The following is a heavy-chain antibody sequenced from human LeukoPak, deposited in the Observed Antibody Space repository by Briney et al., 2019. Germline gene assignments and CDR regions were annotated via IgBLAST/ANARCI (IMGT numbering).Heavy chain of an antibody. CDR2: ISSSGSTI. V-gene: IGHV3-48*03. CDR1: GFSFGDYS. J-gene: IGHJ6*04. CDR3: AELGITMIGGV. Sequence: GGSLRLSCTSSGFSFGDYSMTWVRQAPGKGLEWVSYISSSGSTIYYADSVKGRFTISRDNAKNSLYLQMNSLRAEDTAVYYCAELGITMIGGVWGKGTTVTISS. D-gene: IGHD3-10*02.